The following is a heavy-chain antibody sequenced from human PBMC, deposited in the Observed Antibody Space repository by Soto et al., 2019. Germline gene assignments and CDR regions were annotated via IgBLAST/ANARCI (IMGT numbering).Heavy chain of an antibody. D-gene: IGHD1-1*01. CDR3: ARDFTTGMTLYRPAFDY. Sequence: AAVQVSCKYSVYTFTIYAIHWVRQAPGQRLEWMGWINAGNGNTKYSQKFQGRVTITRDTSASTAYMELSSLRSEDTAVYYCARDFTTGMTLYRPAFDYWGQGTLVNVSS. CDR1: VYTFTIYA. V-gene: IGHV1-3*01. J-gene: IGHJ4*02. CDR2: INAGNGNT.